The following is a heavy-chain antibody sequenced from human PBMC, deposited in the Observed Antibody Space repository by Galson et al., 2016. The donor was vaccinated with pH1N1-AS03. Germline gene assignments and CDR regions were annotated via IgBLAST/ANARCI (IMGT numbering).Heavy chain of an antibody. CDR1: GYTFTTYD. V-gene: IGHV1-8*01. Sequence: SVKVSCKASGYTFTTYDINWVRQAAGQGLEWMGWMTPNNGNTGYAQRFQGRATMTRNTSISTAYMELSGLQSEDTAVYYCPRSFTGETDDWGQGTLVIVSS. D-gene: IGHD3-16*01. CDR2: MTPNNGNT. CDR3: PRSFTGETDD. J-gene: IGHJ4*02.